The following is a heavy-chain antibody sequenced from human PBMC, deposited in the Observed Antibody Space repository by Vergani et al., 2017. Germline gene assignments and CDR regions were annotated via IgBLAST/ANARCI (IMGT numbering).Heavy chain of an antibody. CDR2: INPSGGST. Sequence: QVQLVQSGAEVKKPGASVKVSCKASGYTFTSYYMHWVRQAPGQGLEWMGIINPSGGSTSYAQKFQGRVTMTRDTSTSTVYMELSSLRSEDTAVYYCAREGEINCSGGSCYYRGANYYYGIDVWGQGTTVTVSS. CDR3: AREGEINCSGGSCYYRGANYYYGIDV. D-gene: IGHD2-15*01. CDR1: GYTFTSYY. V-gene: IGHV1-46*03. J-gene: IGHJ6*02.